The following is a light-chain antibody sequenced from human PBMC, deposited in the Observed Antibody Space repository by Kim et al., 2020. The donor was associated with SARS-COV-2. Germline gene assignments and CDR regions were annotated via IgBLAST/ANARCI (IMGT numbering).Light chain of an antibody. CDR3: QQYNNWPPELT. Sequence: EIVMTQSPATLSVSPGERATLSCRASQSVSSNLAWYQQRPGQAPSLRIYAASIRATGIPARFSGSGSGTEFTLTISSLQSEDCAVYYWQQYNNWPPELTFGGGNKV. J-gene: IGKJ4*01. CDR1: QSVSSN. CDR2: AAS. V-gene: IGKV3-15*01.